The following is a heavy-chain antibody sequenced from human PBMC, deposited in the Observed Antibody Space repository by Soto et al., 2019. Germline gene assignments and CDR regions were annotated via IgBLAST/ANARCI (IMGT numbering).Heavy chain of an antibody. CDR1: VYTFSSYA. V-gene: IGHV1-18*01. CDR2: IITYNGNT. CDR3: VRTGPPVDY. J-gene: IGHJ4*02. Sequence: QVQLVQSGAEVKKPGASVKVSCKSSVYTFSSYAISWVRQAPGQGLEWMGWIITYNGNTNYAQKLQGRVTMTTDTSTTTAYMDLRSLRSDDTAVYYCVRTGPPVDYWGQGTLVTVSS.